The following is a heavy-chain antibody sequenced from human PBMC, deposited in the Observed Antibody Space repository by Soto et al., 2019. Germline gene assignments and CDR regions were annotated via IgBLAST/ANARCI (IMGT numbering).Heavy chain of an antibody. CDR1: GGTFSSYA. D-gene: IGHD3-22*01. CDR3: ARVGSRDYYDSSGYYYPPNWFDP. CDR2: IIPIFGTA. J-gene: IGHJ5*02. Sequence: ASVKVSCKASGGTFSSYAISWLRQAPGQGLEWMGGIIPIFGTADYAQKFQGRVTITADESTSTAYMELSSLRSEDTAVYYCARVGSRDYYDSSGYYYPPNWFDPWGQGTLVTVSS. V-gene: IGHV1-69*13.